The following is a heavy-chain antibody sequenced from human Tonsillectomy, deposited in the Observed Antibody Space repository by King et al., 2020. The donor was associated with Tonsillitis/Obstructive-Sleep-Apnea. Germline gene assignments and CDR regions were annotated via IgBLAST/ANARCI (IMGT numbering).Heavy chain of an antibody. V-gene: IGHV3-30*04. J-gene: IGHJ2*01. Sequence: VQLVESGGGVVQPGRSLRLSCAASGFTFRSYGIHWVRQAPGKGLEWVAVISYDGSNRYYADSVKGRFTISRDNSKNTLYLQMNSLRAEDTAVYYCAREGGHYYNFWIGPHWYFDLWGRGTLLTVSS. CDR1: GFTFRSYG. CDR2: ISYDGSNR. CDR3: AREGGHYYNFWIGPHWYFDL. D-gene: IGHD3-3*01.